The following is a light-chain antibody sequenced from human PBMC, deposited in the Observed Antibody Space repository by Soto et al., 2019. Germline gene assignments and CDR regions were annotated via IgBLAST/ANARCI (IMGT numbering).Light chain of an antibody. CDR3: SAYKTSRTYV. V-gene: IGLV2-14*01. Sequence: QSVLTQPASVSGSPGQSITISCTGTNSDIGTYNYVSWYQHHPGKAPKVMIYEVNNRPSGVSYRFSGSKSGNTASLTISGLQAEDEADYYCSAYKTSRTYVFGTGTQLTVL. CDR2: EVN. CDR1: NSDIGTYNY. J-gene: IGLJ1*01.